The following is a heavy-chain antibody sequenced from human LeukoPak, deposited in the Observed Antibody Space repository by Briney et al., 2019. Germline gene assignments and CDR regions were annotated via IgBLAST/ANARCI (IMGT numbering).Heavy chain of an antibody. J-gene: IGHJ5*02. CDR1: GFTFSSYA. V-gene: IGHV3-48*02. Sequence: PGGSLRLSCAASGFTFSSYAMSWVRQAPGKGLEWVSYISSSSSVIQYADSVKGRFTISRDNAKNSVYLQMNSLKDEDTAVYYCARDPQHSWFDPWGQGTLVTVSS. D-gene: IGHD1-26*01. CDR2: ISSSSSVI. CDR3: ARDPQHSWFDP.